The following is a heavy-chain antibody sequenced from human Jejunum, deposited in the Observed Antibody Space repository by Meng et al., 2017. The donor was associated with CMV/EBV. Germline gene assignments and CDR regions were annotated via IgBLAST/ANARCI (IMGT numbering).Heavy chain of an antibody. V-gene: IGHV3-48*04. CDR2: ISTTGTRV. Sequence: CAASGFSFSDYSMNWVRQAPGKGLEWIAYISTTGTRVDYADSVKGRFTISRDHAKNSLSLQMHSLRVEDTATYFCAKVGSRYYLDSWGQGALVTVSS. CDR3: AKVGSRYYLDS. D-gene: IGHD3-10*01. CDR1: GFSFSDYS. J-gene: IGHJ4*02.